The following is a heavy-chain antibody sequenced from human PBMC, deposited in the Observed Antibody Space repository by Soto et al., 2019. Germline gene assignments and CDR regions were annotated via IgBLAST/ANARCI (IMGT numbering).Heavy chain of an antibody. CDR2: ISHNDEPKI. CDR1: GFSFKNYA. Sequence: QVQLVESGGGVVQPGSSLRLSCAASGFSFKNYAFHWVRQAPGKGLEWVALISHNDEPKIFYADSVQGRFTISRDNFKHTVYLQMNSLRDEDTAVYHCARGVRAETYYTAFDYWGQGTQVTVSS. CDR3: ARGVRAETYYTAFDY. D-gene: IGHD3-3*01. V-gene: IGHV3-30-3*01. J-gene: IGHJ4*01.